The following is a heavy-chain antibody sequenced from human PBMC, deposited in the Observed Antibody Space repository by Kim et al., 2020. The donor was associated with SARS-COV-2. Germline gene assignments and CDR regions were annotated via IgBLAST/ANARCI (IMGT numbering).Heavy chain of an antibody. D-gene: IGHD3-22*01. J-gene: IGHJ4*02. Sequence: GGSLRLSCAASGFTVSSHYMSWVRQAPGKGLEWVSVIYSGGSTYYSDAVKGRFTISRDNSKNTLYLQMNSLRAEDTAVYYCARDRYYYDSSGYYPLWYWGQGTLVTVSS. V-gene: IGHV3-66*01. CDR3: ARDRYYYDSSGYYPLWY. CDR2: IYSGGST. CDR1: GFTVSSHY.